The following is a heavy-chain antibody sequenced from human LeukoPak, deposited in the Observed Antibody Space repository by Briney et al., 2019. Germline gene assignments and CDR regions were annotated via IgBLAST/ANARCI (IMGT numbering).Heavy chain of an antibody. J-gene: IGHJ4*02. CDR1: GLTFNTYP. CDR2: ISGSGDTT. Sequence: GGSPRLSCVASGLTFNTYPMAWVRQAPGKGLEWVSRISGSGDTTYYTDSVRGRFTISRDNSKNKVFLQMNSLRAEDTAIYFCATDSNPFDFWGQGTLVTVSS. V-gene: IGHV3-23*01. CDR3: ATDSNPFDF. D-gene: IGHD6-13*01.